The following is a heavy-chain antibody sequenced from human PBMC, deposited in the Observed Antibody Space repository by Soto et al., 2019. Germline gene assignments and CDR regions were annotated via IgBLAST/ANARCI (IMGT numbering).Heavy chain of an antibody. J-gene: IGHJ3*01. V-gene: IGHV3-64*01. CDR1: GFTLSVYS. D-gene: IGHD3-9*01. Sequence: EVQLVESGGGLVQPGGPLRLSCAASGFTLSVYSMQWVRQAPGKGLEFVSAIHYDGTSPFYANSVKGRFTISIDTSKTTVYLQMGSLSAEDMAVYNCPSISVHGQAALDLWGQGTVVSVSS. CDR2: IHYDGTSP. CDR3: PSISVHGQAALDL.